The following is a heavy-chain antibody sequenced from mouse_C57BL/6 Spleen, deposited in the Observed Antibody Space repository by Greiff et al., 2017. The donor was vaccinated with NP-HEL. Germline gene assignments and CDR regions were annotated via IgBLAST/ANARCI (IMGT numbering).Heavy chain of an antibody. CDR2: SRNKANDYTT. D-gene: IGHD2-1*01. V-gene: IGHV7-1*01. CDR3: ARDDGNYEGAYAMDY. J-gene: IGHJ4*01. Sequence: EVMLVESGGGLVQSGRSLRLSCATSGFTFSDFYMEWVRQAPGKGLEWIAASRNKANDYTTEYSASVKGRFIVSRDTSQSILYLQMNALRAEDTAIYYCARDDGNYEGAYAMDYWGQGTSVTVSS. CDR1: GFTFSDFY.